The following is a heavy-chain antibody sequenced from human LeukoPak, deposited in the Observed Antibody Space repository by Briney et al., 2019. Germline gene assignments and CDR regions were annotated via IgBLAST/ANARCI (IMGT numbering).Heavy chain of an antibody. CDR1: GGSISSYY. CDR3: ARHTDTALVTFDY. V-gene: IGHV4-59*08. J-gene: IGHJ4*02. CDR2: IYYSGST. D-gene: IGHD5-18*01. Sequence: PSETLSLTCTVSGGSISSYYWSWIRQPPGKGLEWIGYIYYSGSTNYNPSLKSRVTMSVDTSKNQFSLNLSSVTAADTAVYYCARHTDTALVTFDYWGQGTLVTVSS.